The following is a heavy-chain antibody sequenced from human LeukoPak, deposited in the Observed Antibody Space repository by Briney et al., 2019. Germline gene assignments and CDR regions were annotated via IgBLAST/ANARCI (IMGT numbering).Heavy chain of an antibody. V-gene: IGHV4-59*01. J-gene: IGHJ4*02. CDR1: GGSISNYY. CDR3: ARLPGIAVSGKAVDY. CDR2: IYCSGNT. Sequence: SETLSLTCTVSGGSISNYYWSWFRQHPGQGLESIGYIYCSGNTNYNPSLKSRLTISVDTSNNQFSLKLTSVTAADTAVYFCARLPGIAVSGKAVDYWGQGTLVTVSS. D-gene: IGHD6-19*01.